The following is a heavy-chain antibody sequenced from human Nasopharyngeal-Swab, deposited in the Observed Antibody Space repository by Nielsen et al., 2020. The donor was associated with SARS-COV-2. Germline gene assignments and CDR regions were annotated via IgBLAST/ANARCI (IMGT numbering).Heavy chain of an antibody. CDR3: ARGDYDFWGGYSGPYYYYYMDV. CDR2: IYYSGST. Sequence: SETLSLTCTVSGGSISSYYWSWIRQPPGKGLEWIGYIYYSGSTNYNPSLKSRVTISVDTSKNQFSLKLSSVTAADTAVYYCARGDYDFWGGYSGPYYYYYMDVWGKGTTVTVSS. J-gene: IGHJ6*03. V-gene: IGHV4-59*01. D-gene: IGHD3-3*01. CDR1: GGSISSYY.